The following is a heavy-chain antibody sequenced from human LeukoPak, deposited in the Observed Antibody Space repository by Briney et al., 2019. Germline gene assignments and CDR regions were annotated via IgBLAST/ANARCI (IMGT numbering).Heavy chain of an antibody. D-gene: IGHD6-19*01. J-gene: IGHJ5*02. CDR1: GGSFSGYY. CDR3: ARAAGWFDP. CDR2: ISGSGGST. V-gene: IGHV3-23*01. Sequence: ETLSLTCAVYGGSFSGYYWSWIRQAPGKGLEWVSAISGSGGSTYYADSVKGRFTISRDNSKNTLYLQMNSLRAEDTAVYYCARAAGWFDPWGQGTLVTVTS.